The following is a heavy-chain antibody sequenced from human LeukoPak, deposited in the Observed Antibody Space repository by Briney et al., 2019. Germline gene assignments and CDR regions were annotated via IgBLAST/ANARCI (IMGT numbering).Heavy chain of an antibody. CDR1: GFTFNDYA. V-gene: IGHV3-30*02. J-gene: IGHJ4*02. D-gene: IGHD1-14*01. CDR3: AKGAEADDEEKYFDY. CDR2: IRSDGTNE. Sequence: PGGSLRVSCAASGFTFNDYAMHWVRQAPGKGLEWVAFIRSDGTNEYYADSVKGRFTISRDNSRNTLYLQMNSLRAEDTAVYYCAKGAEADDEEKYFDYWRRGTLVIVSS.